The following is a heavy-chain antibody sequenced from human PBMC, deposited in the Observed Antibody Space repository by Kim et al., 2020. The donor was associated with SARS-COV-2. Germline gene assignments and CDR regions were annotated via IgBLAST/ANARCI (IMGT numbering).Heavy chain of an antibody. J-gene: IGHJ2*01. CDR3: AKDRDGDYPLYWYFDL. CDR2: ISGSGGST. V-gene: IGHV3-23*01. CDR1: GFTFSSYA. D-gene: IGHD4-17*01. Sequence: GGSLRLSCAASGFTFSSYAMSWVRQAPGKGLEWVSAISGSGGSTYYADSVKGRFTISRDNSKNTLYLQMNSLRAEDTAVYYCAKDRDGDYPLYWYFDLWGRGTLVTVSS.